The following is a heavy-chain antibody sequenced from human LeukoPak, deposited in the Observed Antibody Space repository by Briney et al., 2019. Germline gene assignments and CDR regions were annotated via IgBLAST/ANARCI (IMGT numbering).Heavy chain of an antibody. CDR2: ISGSGVTT. CDR3: AKEAYDFWSGYPYYFDF. Sequence: TGGSLRLSCAASGFTFSNYAMSWVRQAPGKGLEWVSAISGSGVTTYYAESVKGRFTISRDISKNTLHLQMNSLRAEDTAVYYCAKEAYDFWSGYPYYFDFWGQGTLVTVSS. V-gene: IGHV3-23*01. CDR1: GFTFSNYA. J-gene: IGHJ4*02. D-gene: IGHD3-3*01.